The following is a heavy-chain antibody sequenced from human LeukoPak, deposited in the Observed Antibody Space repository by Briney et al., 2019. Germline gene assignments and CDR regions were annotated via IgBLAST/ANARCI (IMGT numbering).Heavy chain of an antibody. CDR2: IYSGGST. Sequence: GGSLRLSCAASGFTVSSNYMSWVRQAPGKGLEWVSVIYSGGSTYYADSVKGRFTISRDNSKNTLYLQMNSLRAEDTAVYYCASIAVAGWGLAFDIWGQGTMVTVSS. CDR1: GFTVSSNY. CDR3: ASIAVAGWGLAFDI. D-gene: IGHD6-19*01. V-gene: IGHV3-53*01. J-gene: IGHJ3*02.